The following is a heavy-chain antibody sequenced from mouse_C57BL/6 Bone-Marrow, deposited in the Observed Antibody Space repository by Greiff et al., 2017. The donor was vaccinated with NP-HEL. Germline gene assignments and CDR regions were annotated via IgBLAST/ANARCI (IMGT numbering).Heavy chain of an antibody. V-gene: IGHV5-12*01. J-gene: IGHJ1*03. D-gene: IGHD2-3*01. CDR3: ERHHSGYWGYFEG. Sequence: EVKLVESGGGLVQPGGSLKLSCAASGFTFSDYYMYWVRQTPEKRLEWVAYISNGGGSTYYPDTVKGRFTISRDNAKNTLYLQMSRLKSEDTAMYYCERHHSGYWGYFEGWGTGTTVTVSS. CDR2: ISNGGGST. CDR1: GFTFSDYY.